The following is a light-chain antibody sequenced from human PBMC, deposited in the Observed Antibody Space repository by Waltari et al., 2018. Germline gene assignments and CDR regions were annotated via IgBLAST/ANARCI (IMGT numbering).Light chain of an antibody. J-gene: IGLJ3*02. CDR3: SSYTSSSTRV. CDR2: DVS. CDR1: SSDVGGSNY. V-gene: IGLV2-14*03. Sequence: QSALTQPASVSGSPGQSITISCTGTSSDVGGSNYVSWYQQHPGKVPKLMIYDVSNRPSGVSNRFSGSKSGNTASRTISGLQAEDEADYYCSSYTSSSTRVFGGGTKLTVL.